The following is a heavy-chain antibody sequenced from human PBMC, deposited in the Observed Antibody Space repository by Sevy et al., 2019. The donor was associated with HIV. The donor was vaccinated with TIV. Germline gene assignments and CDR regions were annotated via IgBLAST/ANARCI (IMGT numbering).Heavy chain of an antibody. J-gene: IGHJ4*02. CDR3: ARGVLVQGFDY. V-gene: IGHV4-34*01. CDR2: INHSGST. D-gene: IGHD1-1*01. Sequence: SETLSLTCAVYGGSFSGYYWSWIRQPPGKGLEWIGEINHSGSTNYNPSLKSRVTISVVTSKNQFSLKLSSVTAADTAVYYCARGVLVQGFDYWGQGTLVTVSS. CDR1: GGSFSGYY.